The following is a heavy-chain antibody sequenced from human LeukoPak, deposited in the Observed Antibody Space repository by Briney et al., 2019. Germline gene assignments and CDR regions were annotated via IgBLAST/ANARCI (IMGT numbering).Heavy chain of an antibody. J-gene: IGHJ4*02. Sequence: SVKVSCKASGGTFSSYAISWVRQAPGQGLEWMGRIIPIFGTANYAQKFQGRVTITTDESTSTAYMELSSLRSEDTAVYYCARDRIGYCSSTSCYGGDYWGQGTLVTVSS. D-gene: IGHD2-2*01. V-gene: IGHV1-69*05. CDR2: IIPIFGTA. CDR1: GGTFSSYA. CDR3: ARDRIGYCSSTSCYGGDY.